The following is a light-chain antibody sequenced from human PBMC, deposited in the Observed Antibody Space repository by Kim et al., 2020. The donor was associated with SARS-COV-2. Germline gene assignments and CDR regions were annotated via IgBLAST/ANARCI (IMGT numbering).Light chain of an antibody. J-gene: IGKJ1*01. CDR2: DAS. CDR3: QQLNSFPWT. V-gene: IGKV1-9*01. CDR1: QGIINS. Sequence: VSVGDRVTITCRASQGIINSLAWYQVNPGTAPKLLIYDASTLQSGVPSRFTGTGSGTEFTLTISSLQPEDFAAYYCQQLNSFPWTFGQGTKVDIK.